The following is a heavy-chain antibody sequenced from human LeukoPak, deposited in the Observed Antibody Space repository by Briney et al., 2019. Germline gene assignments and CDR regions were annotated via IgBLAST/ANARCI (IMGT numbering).Heavy chain of an antibody. D-gene: IGHD2-21*01. CDR2: IYHSGST. CDR3: ARLYCGGDCYTQFDY. CDR1: GYSISSGYY. Sequence: SETLSLTCAVSGYSISSGYYWGWIRQPPGKGLEWIGSIYHSGSTYYNPSLKSRVTISVDTSKNQFSLKLSSVTAADTAVCYCARLYCGGDCYTQFDYWGQGTLVTVSS. V-gene: IGHV4-38-2*01. J-gene: IGHJ4*02.